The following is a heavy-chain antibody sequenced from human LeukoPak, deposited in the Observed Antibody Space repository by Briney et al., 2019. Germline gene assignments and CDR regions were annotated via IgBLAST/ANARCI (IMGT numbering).Heavy chain of an antibody. D-gene: IGHD2-2*01. CDR3: AKDPVQYQLLGGMDV. CDR1: GFTFSSYA. J-gene: IGHJ6*02. Sequence: GGSLRLSCAASGFTFSSYAMSWVRQAPGKGLEWVSGISGSGGNTYYEDSVKGRFTISRDKSKNTLYLQMNSLRAEDTAVYYCAKDPVQYQLLGGMDVWGQGTTVTVSS. CDR2: ISGSGGNT. V-gene: IGHV3-23*01.